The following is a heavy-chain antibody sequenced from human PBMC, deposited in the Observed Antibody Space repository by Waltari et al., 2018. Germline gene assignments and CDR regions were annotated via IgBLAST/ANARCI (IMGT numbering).Heavy chain of an antibody. CDR1: GYSFTADY. CDR2: INPSQRAT. J-gene: IGHJ4*02. V-gene: IGHV1-2*02. Sequence: QVQMVQSGAEVKNPGASVKVSCKASGYSFTADYLHWVRQAPGQGLEWMGSINPSQRATTCAQKFTRRVTMTRHTSISTAYMEVTVLRSDDTAVYYCARVLSTVQLGIFAYWGQGTVVTVSS. D-gene: IGHD7-27*01. CDR3: ARVLSTVQLGIFAY.